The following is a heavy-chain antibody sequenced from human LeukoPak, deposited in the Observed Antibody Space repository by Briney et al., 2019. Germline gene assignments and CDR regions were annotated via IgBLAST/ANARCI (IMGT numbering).Heavy chain of an antibody. D-gene: IGHD4-17*01. CDR3: ARGNGDYAIHPDY. CDR1: GFTFSSYA. V-gene: IGHV3-23*01. CDR2: ISGSGSNT. J-gene: IGHJ4*02. Sequence: GGSLRLSCAASGFTFSSYAMTWVRQAPGKGLEWVSAISGSGSNTYYADSVKGRFTISRDDSKNTLYLLINSLRADDTAVYYCARGNGDYAIHPDYWGQGTLVTVSS.